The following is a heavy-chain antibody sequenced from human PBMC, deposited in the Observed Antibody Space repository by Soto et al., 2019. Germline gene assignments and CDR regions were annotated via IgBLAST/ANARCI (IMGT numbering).Heavy chain of an antibody. J-gene: IGHJ6*02. CDR3: ARTRTVAYYYGMDV. D-gene: IGHD4-4*01. V-gene: IGHV4-39*01. CDR2: IYYSGST. CDR1: GDSISSSGVY. Sequence: PSETLSLTCNVSGDSISSSGVYWGWIRQPPGKGLEWIGGIYYSGSTYYTPSLKTRLTILVDTSNNQFSLKLRSVTAADTAVYYCARTRTVAYYYGMDVWGQGTTVTVSS.